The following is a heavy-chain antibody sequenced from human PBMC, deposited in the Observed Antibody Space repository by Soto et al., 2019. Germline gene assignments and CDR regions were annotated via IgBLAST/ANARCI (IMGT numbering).Heavy chain of an antibody. CDR3: SRSLNA. J-gene: IGHJ5*02. V-gene: IGHV3-7*01. CDR1: GFTFTSWW. Sequence: GGSLRLSCGASGFTFTSWWMDWARQTPGKGLEWVANINQDGSEKNYVDSVKGRFTISRDNAKNSVYLQMTSLTAEDSALYYCSRSLNAWGQGTPVTVSS. CDR2: INQDGSEK.